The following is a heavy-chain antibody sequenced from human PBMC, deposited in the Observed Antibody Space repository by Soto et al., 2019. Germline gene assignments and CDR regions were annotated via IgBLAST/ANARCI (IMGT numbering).Heavy chain of an antibody. Sequence: ASVKVACTASGYTFTSYGITWVRQAPGQGLEWVGWVNPYDGDTDQGQKLQGRVTMTTNTSISTAHMELSSLTSEDTAVYYCAREGYGTAAGPRGTWFDPCGQRTLVTVSS. V-gene: IGHV1-8*01. CDR3: AREGYGTAAGPRGTWFDP. J-gene: IGHJ5*02. CDR1: GYTFTSYG. CDR2: VNPYDGDT. D-gene: IGHD2-15*01.